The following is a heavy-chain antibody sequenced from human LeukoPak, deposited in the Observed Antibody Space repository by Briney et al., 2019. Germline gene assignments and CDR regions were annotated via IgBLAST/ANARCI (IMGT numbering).Heavy chain of an antibody. J-gene: IGHJ3*02. D-gene: IGHD6-19*01. CDR3: ASAAPYSSGWYGVFDI. V-gene: IGHV1-69*01. CDR2: IIPIFGTA. CDR1: GGTFSSYA. Sequence: ASVKVSCKASGGTFSSYAISWVRQAPGQGLEWMGGIIPIFGTANYAQKFQGRVTITADESTSTAYMELSSLRSEDTAVYSCASAAPYSSGWYGVFDIWGKGKMFTVS.